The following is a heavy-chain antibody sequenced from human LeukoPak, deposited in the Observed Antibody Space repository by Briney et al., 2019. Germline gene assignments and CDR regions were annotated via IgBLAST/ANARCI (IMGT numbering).Heavy chain of an antibody. CDR3: GRVLTVTGRVLWYFDL. D-gene: IGHD4-17*01. CDR1: GFTFRSSW. V-gene: IGHV3-7*01. J-gene: IGHJ2*01. CDR2: IKENGSET. Sequence: GGSLRLSCAASGFTFRSSWMSWVRQAPGKGLEWVAKIKENGSETFYVDSVKGQFTISRDNPKDSLALQKNSLRAEDAALYYCGRVLTVTGRVLWYFDLWGRGTLVTVSS.